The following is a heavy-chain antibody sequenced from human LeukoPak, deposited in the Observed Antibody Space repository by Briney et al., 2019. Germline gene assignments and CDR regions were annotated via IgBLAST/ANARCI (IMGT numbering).Heavy chain of an antibody. J-gene: IGHJ4*02. CDR3: ALGYCSSTSCYAGDY. CDR2: IYSGGST. Sequence: PGGSLRLSCAPSGFTVSSNYMSWVRQAPGKGLEWVSVIYSGGSTYYADSVKGRFTISRDNSKNTLYLQMNSLRAEDTAVYCCALGYCSSTSCYAGDYWGQGTLVTVSS. V-gene: IGHV3-53*01. CDR1: GFTVSSNY. D-gene: IGHD2-2*01.